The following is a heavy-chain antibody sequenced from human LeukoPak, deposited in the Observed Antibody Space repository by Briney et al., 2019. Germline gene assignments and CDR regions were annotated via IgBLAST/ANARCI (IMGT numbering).Heavy chain of an antibody. J-gene: IGHJ4*02. CDR1: GFSFSNYW. V-gene: IGHV3-74*01. CDR3: AKGPNYFDS. Sequence: GESLRLSCAASGFSFSNYWMHWVRQAPGKGLVWVTRMNSDGSATYYADSVQGRFTISRDNAKNTLYLQMNSLRAEDTAMYFCAKGPNYFDSWGQGTLVIVSS. CDR2: MNSDGSAT.